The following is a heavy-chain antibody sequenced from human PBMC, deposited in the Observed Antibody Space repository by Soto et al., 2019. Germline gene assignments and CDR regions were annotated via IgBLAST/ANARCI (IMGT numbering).Heavy chain of an antibody. CDR3: ARGGYYYDSSGYYLFDY. CDR2: IYYSGST. CDR1: GGSISSGDYY. D-gene: IGHD3-22*01. Sequence: SETLSLTCTVSGGSISSGDYYWSWIRQPPGKGLEWIGYIYYSGSTYYNPSLKSRVTISVDTSKNQFSLKLSSVTAADTAVYYCARGGYYYDSSGYYLFDYWGQGTLVTVSS. J-gene: IGHJ4*02. V-gene: IGHV4-30-4*01.